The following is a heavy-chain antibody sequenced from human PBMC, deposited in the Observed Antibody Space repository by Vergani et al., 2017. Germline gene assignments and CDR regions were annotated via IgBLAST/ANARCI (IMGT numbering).Heavy chain of an antibody. CDR1: GFPFSDYG. CDR3: SYGMDV. V-gene: IGHV3-NL1*01. Sequence: QVQLVESGGGEVQPGRSLRLSCSAAGFPFSDYGVHWVRQAPGKGLEWVSILYVVGTSDYADSVKGRFTVSRDISKNTLHLQLNSLRVEDTAVYFCSYGMDVWGQGTTVTVSS. J-gene: IGHJ6*02. CDR2: LYVVGTS.